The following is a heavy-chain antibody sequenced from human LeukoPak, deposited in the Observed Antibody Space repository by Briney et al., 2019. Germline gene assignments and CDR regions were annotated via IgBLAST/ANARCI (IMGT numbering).Heavy chain of an antibody. J-gene: IGHJ4*02. CDR1: GFTFSGSA. V-gene: IGHV3-73*01. CDR3: VVGLLTRSYRSMDY. Sequence: GGSLRLSCAASGFTFSGSAMHWVRQASGKGLEWVGRIRSKANSYATAYAASVKGRFTISRDDSKNTAYLQMNSLRAEDTAVYYCVVGLLTRSYRSMDYWGQGTLVTVSS. D-gene: IGHD3-16*02. CDR2: IRSKANSYAT.